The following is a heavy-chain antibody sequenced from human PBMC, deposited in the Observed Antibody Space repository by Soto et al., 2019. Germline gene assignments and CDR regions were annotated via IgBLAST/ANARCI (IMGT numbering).Heavy chain of an antibody. J-gene: IGHJ4*02. CDR3: ARDRTQNWYSAFDY. CDR2: VNPDTGGT. Sequence: ASVKVSCKASGYTFTDYYIHWVRQAPGQGLEWMGWVNPDTGGTNYAQKFQGRVTMTRDASISTAYMDLTRLRSDDTAVYFCARDRTQNWYSAFDYWGQGTLVTVS. CDR1: GYTFTDYY. D-gene: IGHD1-7*01. V-gene: IGHV1-2*02.